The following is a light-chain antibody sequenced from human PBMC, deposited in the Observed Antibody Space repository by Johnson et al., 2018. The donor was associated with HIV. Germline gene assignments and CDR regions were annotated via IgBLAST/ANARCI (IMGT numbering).Light chain of an antibody. Sequence: QPVLTQPPSVSAAPGQKVTISCSGSSSNVGSSFVSWYRQVPGTAPKLLIYDNNKRPSGIPGRFSGSKSGPSATLCITGLQTVDEADYYCGTWDSSLRAGFFGTGTKVTVL. CDR2: DNN. V-gene: IGLV1-51*01. CDR1: SSNVGSSF. J-gene: IGLJ1*01. CDR3: GTWDSSLRAGF.